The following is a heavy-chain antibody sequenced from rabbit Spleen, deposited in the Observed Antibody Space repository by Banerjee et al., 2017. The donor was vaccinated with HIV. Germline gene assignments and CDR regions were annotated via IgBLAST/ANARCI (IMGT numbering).Heavy chain of an antibody. D-gene: IGHD1-1*01. CDR1: GVSLSDKDV. CDR2: INIVTGKD. Sequence: QEQLVESGGGLVQPEGSLTLTCKASGVSLSDKDVMCWVRQAPGKGLEWIACINIVTGKDVYATWAKGRFTISKTSSTTVTLQVTRLTAADTATYFCARDTSSSFSSYGMDLWGPGTLVTVS. J-gene: IGHJ6*01. V-gene: IGHV1S45*01. CDR3: ARDTSSSFSSYGMDL.